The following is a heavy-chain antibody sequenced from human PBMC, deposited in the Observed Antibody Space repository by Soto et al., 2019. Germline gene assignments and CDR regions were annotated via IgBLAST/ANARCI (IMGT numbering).Heavy chain of an antibody. CDR1: SGSLSSDTW. CDR3: ARGGNGYDYDY. Sequence: HVQLQESGPGLVKPSGTLSLTCAVSSGSLSSDTWWPWVRQPPGKGLEWIGEIYYSGITKYNPSLKSRVTRSIDKSKNQFSLTLSSVTAADTAVYYCARGGNGYDYDYSGQGTLVPVSS. J-gene: IGHJ4*02. V-gene: IGHV4-4*02. CDR2: IYYSGIT. D-gene: IGHD5-12*01.